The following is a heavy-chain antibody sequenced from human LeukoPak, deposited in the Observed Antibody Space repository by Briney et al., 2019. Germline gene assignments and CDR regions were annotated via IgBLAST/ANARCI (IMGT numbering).Heavy chain of an antibody. CDR1: RFTFSRNW. V-gene: IGHV3-74*01. CDR3: ASGSGSYFPGY. J-gene: IGHJ4*02. CDR2: INIDGSST. Sequence: PGGSLRLSCAASRFTFSRNWMYWVRQAPGKGLVWVSRINIDGSSTSYADSVKGRFTISRDNAKNTLYLQMNSLRAEDTAVYYCASGSGSYFPGYWGQGTLVTVSS. D-gene: IGHD3-10*01.